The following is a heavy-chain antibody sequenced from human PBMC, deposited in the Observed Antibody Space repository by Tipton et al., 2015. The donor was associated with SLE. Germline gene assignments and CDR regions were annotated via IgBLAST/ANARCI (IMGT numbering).Heavy chain of an antibody. V-gene: IGHV1-18*01. J-gene: IGHJ3*02. CDR3: ARESRRYSGGPGAFDI. Sequence: QLVQSGPEVKKPGASVKVSCKASGYTFTSYGISWVRQAPGQGLEWMGWISAYNGNTNYAQKLQGRVTMTTDTSTGTAYMELRSLRSDDTAVYYGARESRRYSGGPGAFDIWGQGTMVTVSS. D-gene: IGHD1-26*01. CDR2: ISAYNGNT. CDR1: GYTFTSYG.